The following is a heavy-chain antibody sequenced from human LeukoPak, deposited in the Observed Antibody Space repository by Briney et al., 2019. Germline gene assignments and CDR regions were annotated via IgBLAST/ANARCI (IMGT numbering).Heavy chain of an antibody. CDR3: ARAPPSYYYGSGFDY. CDR2: IYHSGST. V-gene: IGHV4-39*07. CDR1: GGSISSSSYY. J-gene: IGHJ4*02. D-gene: IGHD3-10*01. Sequence: PSETLSLTCTVSGGSISSSSYYWGWIRQPPGKGLEWIGEIYHSGSTNYNPSLKSRVTISVDKSKNQFSLKLSSVTAADTAVYYCARAPPSYYYGSGFDYWGQGTLVTVSS.